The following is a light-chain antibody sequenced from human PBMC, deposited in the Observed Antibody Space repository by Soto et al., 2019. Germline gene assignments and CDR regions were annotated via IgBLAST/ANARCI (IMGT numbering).Light chain of an antibody. CDR2: DAS. CDR1: QSVSSY. V-gene: IGKV3-11*01. J-gene: IGKJ4*01. CDR3: QQRSNWPLT. Sequence: EIVLTQSPATLSLSPGERATLSSRASQSVSSYLAWYQQKPGQAPRLLIYDASNRATGIPARFSGSGSGTDFTLTISSLDPEDFAVYYCQQRSNWPLTFGGGTKVEI.